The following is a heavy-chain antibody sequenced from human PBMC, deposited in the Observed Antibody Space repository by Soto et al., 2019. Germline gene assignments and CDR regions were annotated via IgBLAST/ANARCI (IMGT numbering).Heavy chain of an antibody. Sequence: GGSLRLSCEASGFALSNYAMNWVRQAPGKGLEWVSGISGSGGGTFFADSVRGRFAISRDNPKNMLHLQLNSLRSEDTAVYYCARSQGSSTSLEIYYYYYYGMDVWGQGTTVTVSS. CDR2: ISGSGGGT. CDR1: GFALSNYA. CDR3: ARSQGSSTSLEIYYYYYYGMDV. D-gene: IGHD2-2*01. J-gene: IGHJ6*02. V-gene: IGHV3-23*01.